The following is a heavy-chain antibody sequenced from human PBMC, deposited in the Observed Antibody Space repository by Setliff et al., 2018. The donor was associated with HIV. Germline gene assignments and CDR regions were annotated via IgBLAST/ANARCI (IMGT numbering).Heavy chain of an antibody. V-gene: IGHV1-2*02. CDR3: ARVNWAVGLAVDY. CDR2: INPNSGDT. CDR1: GYTFTDYY. D-gene: IGHD3-3*02. J-gene: IGHJ4*02. Sequence: ASVKVSCKVSGYTFTDYYIHWLRQVPGQGLEWMGWINPNSGDTKHAQKFQGRVSMTRDTSTTTAHMELSRLRPDDMATYYCARVNWAVGLAVDYWGQGTLVTVSS.